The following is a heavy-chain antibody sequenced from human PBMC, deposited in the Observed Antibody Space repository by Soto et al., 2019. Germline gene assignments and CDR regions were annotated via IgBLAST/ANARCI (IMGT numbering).Heavy chain of an antibody. Sequence: QVTLKESGPVLVKPTETLTLTCTVSGFSLSNARMGVSWIRQPPGKALEWLAHIFSNDEKSYSTSLKSRLTISKDTSKSQVVLTMTNMDPVDTATNYCARFRTYFYDCSCYLAYFDFWGQGTLVTVSS. CDR1: GFSLSNARMG. D-gene: IGHD3-22*01. CDR3: ARFRTYFYDCSCYLAYFDF. J-gene: IGHJ4*02. V-gene: IGHV2-26*01. CDR2: IFSNDEK.